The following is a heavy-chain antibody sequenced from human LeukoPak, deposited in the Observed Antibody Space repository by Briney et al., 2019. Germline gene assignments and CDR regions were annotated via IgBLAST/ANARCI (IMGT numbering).Heavy chain of an antibody. CDR2: ISDYRGNT. CDR3: ARDGITMVRGEINIWFVP. Sequence: RRASVKLSCTASGYTFSSYGMSWVRQPPGKGLEWMGGISDYRGNTYYAQKLQGRITMTTHTSTSTDYMKPSSQRSDDTAVHYCARDGITMVRGEINIWFVPWVQG. CDR1: GYTFSSYG. V-gene: IGHV1-18*04. D-gene: IGHD3-10*01. J-gene: IGHJ5*02.